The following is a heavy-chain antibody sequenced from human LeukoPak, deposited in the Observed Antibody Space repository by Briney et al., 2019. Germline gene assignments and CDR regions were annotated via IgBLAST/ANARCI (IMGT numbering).Heavy chain of an antibody. CDR1: GFTVSSNF. J-gene: IGHJ4*02. CDR3: AKDIEEWLVKGGGCFDY. Sequence: PGGSLRLSCAASGFTVSSNFMSWVRQAPGKGLEWVSVIYTGGGTYYADSVKGRFTTSRDNSKNTLYLQMNSLRAEDTAVYYCAKDIEEWLVKGGGCFDYWGQGTLVTVSS. V-gene: IGHV3-66*01. D-gene: IGHD6-19*01. CDR2: IYTGGGT.